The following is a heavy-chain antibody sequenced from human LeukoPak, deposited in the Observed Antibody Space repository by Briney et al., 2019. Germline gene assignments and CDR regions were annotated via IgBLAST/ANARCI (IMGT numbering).Heavy chain of an antibody. D-gene: IGHD1-26*01. Sequence: GASVKVSCKASGGTFSSYAISWVRQAPGQGLEWMGGIIPIFDTANYAQKFQGRVTITADESTSTAYMELSSLRSDDTAVYYCARVEIALPWELRTFDYWGQGTLVTVSS. CDR3: ARVEIALPWELRTFDY. CDR2: IIPIFDTA. V-gene: IGHV1-69*13. CDR1: GGTFSSYA. J-gene: IGHJ4*02.